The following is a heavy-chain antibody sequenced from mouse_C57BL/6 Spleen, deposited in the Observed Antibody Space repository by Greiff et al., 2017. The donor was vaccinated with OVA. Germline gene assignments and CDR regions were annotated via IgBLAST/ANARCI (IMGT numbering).Heavy chain of an antibody. CDR1: GFNIKNTY. J-gene: IGHJ3*01. CDR3: ARPFYYDYDVFAY. V-gene: IGHV14-3*01. CDR2: IDPANGNT. D-gene: IGHD2-4*01. Sequence: EVKVVESVAELVRPGASVKLSCTASGFNIKNTYMHWVKQRPEQGLEWIGRIDPANGNTKYAPKFQGKATITADTSSNTAYLQLSSLTSEDTAIYYCARPFYYDYDVFAYWGQGTLVTVSA.